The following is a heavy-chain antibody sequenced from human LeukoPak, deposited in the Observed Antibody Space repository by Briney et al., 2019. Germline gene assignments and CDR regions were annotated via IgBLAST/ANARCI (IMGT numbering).Heavy chain of an antibody. D-gene: IGHD6-19*01. CDR3: ARDSSGWYDYYFDY. CDR2: INAGNGNT. V-gene: IGHV1-3*01. Sequence: ASVKVSCKASGGTFSSYVISWVRQAPGQGLEWMGWINAGNGNTKYSQKFQGRVTITRDTSASTAYMELSTLRSEDTAVYYCARDSSGWYDYYFDYWGQGTLVTVSS. CDR1: GGTFSSYV. J-gene: IGHJ4*02.